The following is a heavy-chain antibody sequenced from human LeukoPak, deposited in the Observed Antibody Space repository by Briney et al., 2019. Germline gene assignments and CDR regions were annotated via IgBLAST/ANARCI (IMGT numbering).Heavy chain of an antibody. D-gene: IGHD3-9*01. CDR2: IYYSGST. J-gene: IGHJ5*02. CDR1: GGSISSGGYY. V-gene: IGHV4-31*03. CDR3: ARGIKNYDILTGPGKNWFDP. Sequence: NPSQTLSLTCTVSGGSISSGGYYWSWIRQHPGKGLEWIVYIYYSGSTYYNPSLKSRVTISVDTSKNQFSLKLSSVTAADTAVYYCARGIKNYDILTGPGKNWFDPWGQGTLVTVSS.